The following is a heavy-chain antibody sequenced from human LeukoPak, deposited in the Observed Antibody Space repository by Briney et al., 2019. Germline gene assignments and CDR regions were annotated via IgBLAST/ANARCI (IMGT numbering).Heavy chain of an antibody. J-gene: IGHJ4*02. Sequence: KPSETLSLTCTVSGGPISSSSYYWGWVRQPPGKGVDRNGSIYCSGSTYYNPTLKSRVTISVDTSKNQFSLKLSSVTAADTAVYYCARLAYGDYVGYWGQGTLVTVSS. CDR1: GGPISSSSYY. CDR2: IYCSGST. CDR3: ARLAYGDYVGY. V-gene: IGHV4-39*01. D-gene: IGHD4-17*01.